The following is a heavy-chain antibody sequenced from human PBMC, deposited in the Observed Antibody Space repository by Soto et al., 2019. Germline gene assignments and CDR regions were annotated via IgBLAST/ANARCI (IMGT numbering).Heavy chain of an antibody. CDR3: ARLGDVASRTFDI. V-gene: IGHV3-11*06. CDR1: GFSFSDYY. CDR2: ISSSGDFT. J-gene: IGHJ3*02. D-gene: IGHD3-10*01. Sequence: GGSLRLSCAASGFSFSDYYMSWIRQAPGKGLEWVSLISSSGDFTNYADSVKGRFTISRDNAKNSLYLQMYSLRAEDTAVYFCARLGDVASRTFDIWGQGSMVTVSS.